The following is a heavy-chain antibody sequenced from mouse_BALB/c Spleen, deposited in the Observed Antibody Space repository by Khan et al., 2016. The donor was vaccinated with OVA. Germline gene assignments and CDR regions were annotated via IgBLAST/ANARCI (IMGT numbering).Heavy chain of an antibody. J-gene: IGHJ2*01. CDR1: GYTFTHYY. CDR3: ARSDSGTVFDY. Sequence: QIQLVQSGPELVKPGASVRISCRASGYTFTHYYIHWVKQRPGQGLEWIGWIYPGYVDTHYNEQFKDKATLTADKSSSTAYMQLIKLTSEDSAVYFCARSDSGTVFDYWGQGTTLTVSS. D-gene: IGHD4-1*01. CDR2: IYPGYVDT. V-gene: IGHV1S56*01.